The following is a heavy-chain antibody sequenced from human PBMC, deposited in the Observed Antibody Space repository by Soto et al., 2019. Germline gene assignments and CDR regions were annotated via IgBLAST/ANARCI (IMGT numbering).Heavy chain of an antibody. CDR2: FNPNSGGT. CDR3: ARGNVDIVATRDYWYFDL. V-gene: IGHV1-2*04. J-gene: IGHJ2*01. CDR1: GYTFTGYY. D-gene: IGHD5-12*01. Sequence: QVQLVQSGAEVKKPGASVKVSCKASGYTFTGYYMHWVRQAPGQGLEWMGWFNPNSGGTNYAQKFQGWVTMTRDTSISTAYMELSRLRSDDTAVYYCARGNVDIVATRDYWYFDLWGRGTLVTVSS.